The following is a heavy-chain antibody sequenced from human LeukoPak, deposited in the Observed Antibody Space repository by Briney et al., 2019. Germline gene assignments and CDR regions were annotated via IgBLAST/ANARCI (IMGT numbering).Heavy chain of an antibody. CDR3: ARDGHIDTSRALDY. CDR2: IYTSGSL. J-gene: IGHJ4*02. D-gene: IGHD2-2*01. CDR1: GGSISGYN. Sequence: SETLSLTSTDPGGSISGYNWSWIRQPPGKGMERIGRIYTSGSLNYNPSLKSRVTMSVDTYKNHFSLNLSSVTAADTAVYYCARDGHIDTSRALDYWGQGTLVTVSS. V-gene: IGHV4-4*07.